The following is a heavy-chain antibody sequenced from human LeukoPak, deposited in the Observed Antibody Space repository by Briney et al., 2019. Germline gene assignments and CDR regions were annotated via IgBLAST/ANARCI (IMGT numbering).Heavy chain of an antibody. D-gene: IGHD2-2*01. J-gene: IGHJ4*02. V-gene: IGHV3-7*01. CDR3: ARLGYCSSTSCLGFDY. CDR2: IKQDGSER. Sequence: GGSLRLSCEASGFSMSVYWMSWVRQAPGKGLEWVANIKQDGSERNYVDSVKGRFTISRDNAKNSLYLQMNSLRAEDTAVYYCARLGYCSSTSCLGFDYWGQGTLVTVSS. CDR1: GFSMSVYW.